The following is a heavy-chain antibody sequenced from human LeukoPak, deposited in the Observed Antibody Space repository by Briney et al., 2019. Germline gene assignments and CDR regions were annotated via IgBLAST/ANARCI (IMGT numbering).Heavy chain of an antibody. Sequence: SKTLSLTCAVYGGSFSGYYWSWIRQPPGKGLEWIGEINHSGSTNYNPSLKSRVTISVDTSKNQFSLKLSSVTAADTAVYYCARGGYSYGLHYFDYWGQGTLVTVSS. CDR2: INHSGST. D-gene: IGHD5-18*01. V-gene: IGHV4-34*01. J-gene: IGHJ4*02. CDR3: ARGGYSYGLHYFDY. CDR1: GGSFSGYY.